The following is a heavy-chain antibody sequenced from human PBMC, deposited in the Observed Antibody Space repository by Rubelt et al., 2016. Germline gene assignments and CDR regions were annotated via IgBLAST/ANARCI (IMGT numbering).Heavy chain of an antibody. D-gene: IGHD1-26*01. Sequence: LQLQESGPGLVKPSETLSLTCIVSGGSISSSSYYWGWIRQPPGKGLEWVSAISGSGGSTYYADSVKGRFTIPRDNSKNTLDVQMNSLRAEDTAVYYCAKGYSASYRDAFDIWGQGTMVTVSS. CDR1: GGSISSSSYY. J-gene: IGHJ3*02. CDR3: AKGYSASYRDAFDI. V-gene: IGHV3-23*01. CDR2: ISGSGGST.